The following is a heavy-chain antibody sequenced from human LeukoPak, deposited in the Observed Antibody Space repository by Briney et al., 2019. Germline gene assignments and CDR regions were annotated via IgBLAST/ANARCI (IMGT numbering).Heavy chain of an antibody. CDR1: GFTVISNY. J-gene: IGHJ4*02. CDR3: ARDSIGYYDSSGYSVNY. CDR2: IYSGGST. Sequence: GGSLRLSCAASGFTVISNYMSWVRQAPGKGLEWVSVIYSGGSTYYADSVKGRFTISRDNSKNTLYLQMNSLRAEDTAVYYCARDSIGYYDSSGYSVNYWGQGTLVTVSS. D-gene: IGHD3-22*01. V-gene: IGHV3-53*01.